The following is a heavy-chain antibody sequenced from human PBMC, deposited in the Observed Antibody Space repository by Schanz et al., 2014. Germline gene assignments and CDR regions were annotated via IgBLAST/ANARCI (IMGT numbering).Heavy chain of an antibody. Sequence: EVQLVESGGGLVQPGGSLRLSCAVSGFIVRSNYMTWVRQAPGKGLEWVSFVHPGGSTYYPDSVKGRFTISRDSSKNTLYLQMNSLRPEDTASYYCAKKQYDDVDLSSFYFDFWGQGTLVTVSS. J-gene: IGHJ4*02. CDR1: GFIVRSNY. CDR3: AKKQYDDVDLSSFYFDF. V-gene: IGHV3-66*01. CDR2: VHPGGST. D-gene: IGHD3-10*02.